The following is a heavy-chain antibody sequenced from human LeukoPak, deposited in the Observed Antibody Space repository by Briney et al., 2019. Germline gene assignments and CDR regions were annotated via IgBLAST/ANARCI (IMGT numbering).Heavy chain of an antibody. CDR3: AKNMGYSSRPFDY. Sequence: GGSLRLSCAASGFTFNDYAMTWGRQAPGKGLERVSGISGSGASAYYADSVKGRFTISRDKSKNTLYLQMNSLRDEDTAVYYCAKNMGYSSRPFDYWGQGTLVTVSS. V-gene: IGHV3-23*01. CDR1: GFTFNDYA. CDR2: ISGSGASA. J-gene: IGHJ4*02. D-gene: IGHD6-13*01.